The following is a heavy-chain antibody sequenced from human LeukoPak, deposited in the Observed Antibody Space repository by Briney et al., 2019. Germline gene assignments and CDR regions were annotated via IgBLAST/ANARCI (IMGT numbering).Heavy chain of an antibody. CDR1: AGFTFSDFW. D-gene: IGHD6-19*01. CDR2: ISQDGREK. CDR3: VGGIGWQPDY. Sequence: GGYLRLSCAASAGFTFSDFWMNWVPQAPGKGLEWGASISQDGREKLYRDSVKGRFPISRDNAKSSLYLQINSLRAEDTAVYYCVGGIGWQPDYWGQGTLVTVSS. J-gene: IGHJ4*02. V-gene: IGHV3-7*03.